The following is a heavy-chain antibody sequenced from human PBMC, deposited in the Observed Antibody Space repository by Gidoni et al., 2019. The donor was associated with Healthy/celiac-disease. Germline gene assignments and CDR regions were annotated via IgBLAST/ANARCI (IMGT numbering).Heavy chain of an antibody. V-gene: IGHV3-23*01. D-gene: IGHD1-26*01. CDR3: AKDGALQWELPRIYFDY. J-gene: IGHJ4*02. CDR2: SSGSGGST. CDR1: GFTFSSYA. Sequence: EVQLLESGGSLVQPGGSLRLSCAASGFTFSSYAMSWVRQAPGKGLEWVSASSGSGGSTYYADSVKGRFTISRDNSKNTLYLQMNSLRAEDTAVYYCAKDGALQWELPRIYFDYWGQGTLVTVSS.